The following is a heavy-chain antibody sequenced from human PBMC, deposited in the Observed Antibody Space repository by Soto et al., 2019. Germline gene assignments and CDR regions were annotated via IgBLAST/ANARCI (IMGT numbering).Heavy chain of an antibody. CDR1: GGSISSGGYY. Sequence: QVQLQESGPGLVKPSQTLSLTCTVSGGSISSGGYYWSWIRQHPGKGLEWIGYIYYSGSTYYNPSRKSRVTISVDTSKNQFSLKLSSVTAADTAVYYCARGSGAGGRSGMNWYFDLWGRGTLVTVSS. V-gene: IGHV4-31*03. CDR3: ARGSGAGGRSGMNWYFDL. D-gene: IGHD1-26*01. J-gene: IGHJ2*01. CDR2: IYYSGST.